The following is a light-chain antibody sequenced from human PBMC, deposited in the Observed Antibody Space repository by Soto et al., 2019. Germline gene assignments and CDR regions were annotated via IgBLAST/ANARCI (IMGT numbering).Light chain of an antibody. Sequence: EIFLTQSPATLSLSRWETATLSRRASQSVSSSSLAWYQQKPGLAPRLLIYDSSSRATGISGRFSGGGSGTDFTLTISRLEPEDFAVYYCQQYGTSPITFGQGTRLEIK. V-gene: IGKV3D-20*01. CDR2: DSS. CDR3: QQYGTSPIT. CDR1: QSVSSSS. J-gene: IGKJ5*01.